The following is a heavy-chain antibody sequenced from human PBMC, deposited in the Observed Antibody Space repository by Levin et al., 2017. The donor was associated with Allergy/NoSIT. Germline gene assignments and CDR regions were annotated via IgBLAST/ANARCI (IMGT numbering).Heavy chain of an antibody. CDR2: INPSGGST. D-gene: IGHD6-6*01. J-gene: IGHJ6*02. Sequence: GESLKISCKASGYTFTSYYMHWVRQAPGQGLEWMGIINPSGGSTSYAQKFQGRVTMTRDTSTSTVYMELSSLRSEDTAVYYCARDPSPQLDGMDVWGQGTTVTVSS. CDR3: ARDPSPQLDGMDV. V-gene: IGHV1-46*01. CDR1: GYTFTSYY.